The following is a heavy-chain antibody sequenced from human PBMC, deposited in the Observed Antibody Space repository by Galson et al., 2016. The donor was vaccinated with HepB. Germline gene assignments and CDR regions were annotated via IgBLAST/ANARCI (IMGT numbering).Heavy chain of an antibody. CDR2: IYRVGTT. D-gene: IGHD3-22*01. J-gene: IGHJ6*02. V-gene: IGHV3-53*01. Sequence: SLRLSCAASELTVSTNHMSWVSQAPGKGLEWVATIYRVGTTSYAESVRGRFTVSRDLSKNTLSLQMNSLRSGDTAVYYCVRYCDSNGYYPGGMDVWGQGTTVTVSS. CDR1: ELTVSTNH. CDR3: VRYCDSNGYYPGGMDV.